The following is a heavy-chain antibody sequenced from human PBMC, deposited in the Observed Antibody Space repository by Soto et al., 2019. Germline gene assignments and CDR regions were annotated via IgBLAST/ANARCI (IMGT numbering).Heavy chain of an antibody. J-gene: IGHJ4*02. D-gene: IGHD1-26*01. CDR3: EDGGRYPYY. Sequence: PGGSLRLSCAASGFSFRSYAMGWVRQAPGKGLNWVSSISAGGDGTYYADSVKGRFTISRDNSKNTMYLQMTSLRADDTAVYYCEDGGRYPYYWGPGTLVTVSS. CDR2: ISAGGDGT. CDR1: GFSFRSYA. V-gene: IGHV3-23*01.